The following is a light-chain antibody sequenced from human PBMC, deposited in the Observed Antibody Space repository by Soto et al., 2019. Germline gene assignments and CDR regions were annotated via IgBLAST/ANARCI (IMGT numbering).Light chain of an antibody. Sequence: EIVMTQSPATLSVSPGERATLYCKASQRISSNLAWYQQKPGQPPRLLIYGASTRATGIPARFSGSGSGTEFTFTITGLKSEDFALYYCQQYSIWPPYTFGQGTKLEIK. CDR2: GAS. CDR3: QQYSIWPPYT. V-gene: IGKV3-15*01. J-gene: IGKJ2*01. CDR1: QRISSN.